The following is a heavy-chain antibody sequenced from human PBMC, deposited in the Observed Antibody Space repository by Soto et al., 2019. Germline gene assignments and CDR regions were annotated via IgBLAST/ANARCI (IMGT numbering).Heavy chain of an antibody. J-gene: IGHJ5*02. CDR2: IYYSGST. V-gene: IGHV4-30-4*01. CDR3: ARDASYGDYGSIMYNWFDP. D-gene: IGHD4-17*01. CDR1: GGSISSGDYY. Sequence: SETLSLTCTVSGGSISSGDYYWSWIRQPPGKGLEWIGYIYYSGSTYYNPSLKSRVTISVDTSKNQFSLKLSSVTAADTAVYYCARDASYGDYGSIMYNWFDPWGQGTLVTVPS.